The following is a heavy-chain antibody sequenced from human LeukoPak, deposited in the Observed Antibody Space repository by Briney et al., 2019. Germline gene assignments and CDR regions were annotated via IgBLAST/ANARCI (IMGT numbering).Heavy chain of an antibody. Sequence: SVKVSCKASGGTFSSYAISWVRQAPGQGLEWMGGIIPIFGTANYAQKFQGRVTITADESTSTAYMELSSLRSEDMAVYYCARDTFDSSGTDYWGQGTLVTVSS. CDR2: IIPIFGTA. CDR3: ARDTFDSSGTDY. D-gene: IGHD3-22*01. CDR1: GGTFSSYA. V-gene: IGHV1-69*13. J-gene: IGHJ4*02.